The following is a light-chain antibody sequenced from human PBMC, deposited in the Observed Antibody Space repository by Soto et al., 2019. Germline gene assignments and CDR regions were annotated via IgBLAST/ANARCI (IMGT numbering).Light chain of an antibody. V-gene: IGKV3D-15*01. J-gene: IGKJ1*01. CDR2: AAS. CDR1: QSVSSC. CDR3: QQYHTACT. Sequence: DIVLTQSPAALSVSPGERAALCCGASQSVSSCLAWYQQKPGKAPKLLIYAASTMVPGIPARFSGRGSGTDFTLTISSLQAEDYAAYYCQQYHTACTFGQGTKVDI.